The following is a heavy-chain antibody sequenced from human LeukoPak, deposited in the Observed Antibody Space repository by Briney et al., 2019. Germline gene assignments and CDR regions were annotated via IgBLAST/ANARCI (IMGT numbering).Heavy chain of an antibody. D-gene: IGHD5-18*01. CDR3: ARDGYPGMGAFDI. J-gene: IGHJ3*02. Sequence: KTSETLSLTCTVSGGSISSGDCYWTWIRQHPGKGLEWIGYIYYSGSTYYNPSLKSRVTMSLDTSKNQFSLKLTSVTAADTAVYYCARDGYPGMGAFDIWGRGTMVTVSS. CDR2: IYYSGST. CDR1: GGSISSGDCY. V-gene: IGHV4-31*03.